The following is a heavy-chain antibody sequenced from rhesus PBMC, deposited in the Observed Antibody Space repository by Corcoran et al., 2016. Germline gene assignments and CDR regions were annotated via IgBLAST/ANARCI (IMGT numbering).Heavy chain of an antibody. Sequence: QVQLQESGPGLVKPSETLSLTCAVSGYSISSGYGWSWIRQPPGKGLEWIGYIGGSSGSTNYNPSLQSRVTISKDTSENQFSLKLSSVTAADTAVYYCASGSGWSLDYWGQGVLVTVSS. D-gene: IGHD6S26*01. V-gene: IGHV4-127*01. CDR3: ASGSGWSLDY. CDR1: GYSISSGYG. J-gene: IGHJ4*01. CDR2: IGGSSGST.